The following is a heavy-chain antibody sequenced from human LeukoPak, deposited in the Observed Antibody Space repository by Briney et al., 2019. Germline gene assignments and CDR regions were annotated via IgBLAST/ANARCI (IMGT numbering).Heavy chain of an antibody. J-gene: IGHJ4*02. Sequence: GGSLRLSCAAYGFTFSSYWMSWVRRAPGKGLEWVASIKQDGSEKYYVDSVKGRVTISRDNAKNSLYLQMNSLRAEDTAVYYCARVFGAGYSDYWGQGTLVTVSS. CDR1: GFTFSSYW. CDR2: IKQDGSEK. CDR3: ARVFGAGYSDY. D-gene: IGHD4/OR15-4a*01. V-gene: IGHV3-7*01.